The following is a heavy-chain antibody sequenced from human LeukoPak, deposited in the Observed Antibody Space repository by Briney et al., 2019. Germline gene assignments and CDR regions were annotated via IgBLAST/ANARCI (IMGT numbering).Heavy chain of an antibody. V-gene: IGHV1-46*01. Sequence: APVKVSCKASGYAFTSYYMHWVRQAPGQGLEWMGIINPSGGSTSYAQKFQGRVTMTRDMSTSTDYMELSSLRSEDTAVYYCASPGYSSGWWKLGHHYFDYWGQGTLVTVSS. CDR1: GYAFTSYY. CDR3: ASPGYSSGWWKLGHHYFDY. J-gene: IGHJ4*02. CDR2: INPSGGST. D-gene: IGHD6-19*01.